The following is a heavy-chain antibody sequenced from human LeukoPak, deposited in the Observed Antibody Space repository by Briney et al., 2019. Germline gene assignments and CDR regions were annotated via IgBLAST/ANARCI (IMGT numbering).Heavy chain of an antibody. CDR3: AGFGFKSGGCYKKYYFDY. D-gene: IGHD6-19*01. CDR2: IYYSGSP. Sequence: PSETLSLTCSVSGGFNTHYYWSWIRQPPGKGLEWIGYIYYSGSPNYNPSLKSRVTISVDTSKNQFSLKLSSVTAADTAVYYCAGFGFKSGGCYKKYYFDYGARGPLVPVS. V-gene: IGHV4-59*01. CDR1: GGFNTHYY. J-gene: IGHJ4*02.